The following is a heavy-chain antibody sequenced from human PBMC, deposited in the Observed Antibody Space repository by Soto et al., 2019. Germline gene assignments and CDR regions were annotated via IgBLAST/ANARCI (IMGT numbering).Heavy chain of an antibody. D-gene: IGHD6-13*01. V-gene: IGHV3-33*01. CDR2: IWYDGSNK. J-gene: IGHJ6*02. CDR3: ARGSGWYVNYYGMDV. Sequence: GGSLRLSCAASGFTFSSYGMHWVRQAPGKGLEWVAVIWYDGSNKYYADSVKGRFTISRDNSKNTLYLQMNSLRAEDTAVYYCARGSGWYVNYYGMDVWGQGTTVTVSS. CDR1: GFTFSSYG.